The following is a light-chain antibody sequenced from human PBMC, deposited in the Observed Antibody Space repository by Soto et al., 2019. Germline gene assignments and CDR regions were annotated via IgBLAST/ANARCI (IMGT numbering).Light chain of an antibody. J-gene: IGKJ4*02. CDR3: QQGFSTPLT. Sequence: DIQMTQSPSSLSASVGDRVTITCRASQSVSRYLNWYQQKPGRAPKLLISTASSLQSGVPSRFSGSGSGTDFTRTISSLQPEDFATYYRQQGFSTPLTFGGGAKVEI. CDR1: QSVSRY. V-gene: IGKV1-39*01. CDR2: TAS.